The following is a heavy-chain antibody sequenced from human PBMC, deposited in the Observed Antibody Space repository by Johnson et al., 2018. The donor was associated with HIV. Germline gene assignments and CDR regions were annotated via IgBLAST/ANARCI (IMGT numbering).Heavy chain of an antibody. J-gene: IGHJ3*02. V-gene: IGHV3-7*05. CDR3: ARAVRIGVGGTVLGASDI. CDR1: GFTFSTHW. Sequence: EVQLVESGGGLVQPGGSLRLSCAASGFTFSTHWLNWVRQAPGKGLEWVANIKEDGTYTGYVGSVKGRFTISRDNGKNSLYLQMNSLRVEDTALYYCARAVRIGVGGTVLGASDIWGQGTMVTVSS. D-gene: IGHD6-13*01. CDR2: IKEDGTYT.